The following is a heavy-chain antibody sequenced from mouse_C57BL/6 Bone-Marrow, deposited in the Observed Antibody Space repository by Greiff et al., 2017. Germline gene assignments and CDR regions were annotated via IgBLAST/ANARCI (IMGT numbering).Heavy chain of an antibody. J-gene: IGHJ3*01. CDR1: GYTFTSYW. CDR2: IDPSDSYT. Sequence: QVQLKQPGAELVMPGASVKLSCTASGYTFTSYWMHWVKQRPGQGLEWIGEIDPSDSYTNYNQKFKGKSTLTVDKSSSPAYMQLSRLTSEDSAVYYCARGLGFAYWGQGTLVTVSA. CDR3: ARGLGFAY. D-gene: IGHD3-3*01. V-gene: IGHV1-69*01.